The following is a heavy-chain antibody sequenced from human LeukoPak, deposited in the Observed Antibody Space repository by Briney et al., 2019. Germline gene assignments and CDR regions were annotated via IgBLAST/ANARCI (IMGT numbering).Heavy chain of an antibody. CDR1: GFTLRTYS. V-gene: IGHV3-21*06. CDR3: ARGTLNIPGKEGAFDY. D-gene: IGHD1-14*01. CDR2: ISTSSSYI. J-gene: IGHJ4*02. Sequence: GGSLRLSCAASGFTLRTYSMNWVRQAPGKGLEWVSSISTSSSYIYYADSVKGRFTISRDNARNSLYLQMNSLRAEDTAVYYCARGTLNIPGKEGAFDYWGQGTLVTVSS.